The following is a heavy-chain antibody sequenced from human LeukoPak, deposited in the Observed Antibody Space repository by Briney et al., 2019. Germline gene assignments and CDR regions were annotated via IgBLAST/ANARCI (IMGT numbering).Heavy chain of an antibody. V-gene: IGHV3-30-3*01. CDR1: GFTFSSYA. CDR2: ISYDGSNK. J-gene: IGHJ4*02. CDR3: ARDRFPVTGIYGY. Sequence: GGSLRLSCAASGFTFSSYAMHWVRQAPGKGLEWVAVISYDGSNKYYADSVKGRFTISRDNSKNTLYLQMNSLRAEDTAVYYCARDRFPVTGIYGYWGQGTLVTVSS. D-gene: IGHD3-10*01.